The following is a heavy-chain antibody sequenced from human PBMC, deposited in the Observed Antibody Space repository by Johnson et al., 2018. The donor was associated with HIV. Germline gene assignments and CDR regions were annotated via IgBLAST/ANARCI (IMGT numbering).Heavy chain of an antibody. CDR3: AREGAWEPPLDAIDI. Sequence: VQVLESGGDLVQPGGSLRLSCAASGFTFSNYWMSWVRQAPGKGLEWVANIKQDGSEKYYVDSVRGRFTISRDNAQNSLNLQMNSLRAEDTAVYYCAREGAWEPPLDAIDIWGQGTMVTVSS. CDR2: IKQDGSEK. J-gene: IGHJ3*02. D-gene: IGHD1-26*01. CDR1: GFTFSNYW. V-gene: IGHV3-7*01.